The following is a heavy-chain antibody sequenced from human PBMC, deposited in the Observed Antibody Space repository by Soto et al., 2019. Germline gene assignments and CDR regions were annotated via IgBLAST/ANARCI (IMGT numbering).Heavy chain of an antibody. Sequence: QVQLVQSGAELKKPGSSVKVSCKASGDTFSGYPINWVRQAPGEGLEWMGRIIPAFGTTNDAQRFEGRVTFTADESTNTAYMELRGLVSEDPAVYYCARDGGFGEFKYWGPGTLVTVSS. V-gene: IGHV1-69*18. CDR3: ARDGGFGEFKY. J-gene: IGHJ4*02. D-gene: IGHD3-10*01. CDR2: IIPAFGTT. CDR1: GDTFSGYP.